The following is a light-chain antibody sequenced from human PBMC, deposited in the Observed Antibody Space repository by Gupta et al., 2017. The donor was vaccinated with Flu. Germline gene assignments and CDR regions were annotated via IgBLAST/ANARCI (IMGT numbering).Light chain of an antibody. CDR2: GAS. Sequence: EIVLTHSPVTLSLSPGERATLSCRASQSVSSSYLAWYQQKPGQAPRLLIYGASSRATGSPDRCSGSGSGTDFTLTISRLEPEDFAVYYCQQYGSSPLFTFGPGTKVDIK. J-gene: IGKJ3*01. V-gene: IGKV3-20*01. CDR1: QSVSSSY. CDR3: QQYGSSPLFT.